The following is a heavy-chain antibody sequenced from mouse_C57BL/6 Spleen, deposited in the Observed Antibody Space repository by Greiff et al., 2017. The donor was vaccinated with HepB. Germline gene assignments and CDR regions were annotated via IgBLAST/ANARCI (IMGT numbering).Heavy chain of an antibody. J-gene: IGHJ2*01. D-gene: IGHD1-1*01. CDR2: ISSGSSTI. V-gene: IGHV5-17*01. CDR1: GFTFSDYG. Sequence: EVKVVESGGGLVKPGGSLKLSCAASGFTFSDYGMHWVRQAPEKGLEWVAYISSGSSTIYYADTVKGRFTISRDNAKNTLFLQMTSLRSEDTAMYYCARQDYYGSLYFDYWGQGTTLTVSS. CDR3: ARQDYYGSLYFDY.